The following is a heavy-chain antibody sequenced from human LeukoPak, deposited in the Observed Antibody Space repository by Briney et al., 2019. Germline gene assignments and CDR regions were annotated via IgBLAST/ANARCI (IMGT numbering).Heavy chain of an antibody. Sequence: GGSLRLSCAASGFTFSSYAMSWVRQAPGKGLEWVSAISGSGGSTYYADSVKGRFTISRDNSKNTLYLQMNSLRAEDTAVYYCAKGGYSSSSVDWFDPWGQGTLVTVSS. CDR3: AKGGYSSSSVDWFDP. CDR2: ISGSGGST. CDR1: GFTFSSYA. J-gene: IGHJ5*02. V-gene: IGHV3-23*01. D-gene: IGHD6-6*01.